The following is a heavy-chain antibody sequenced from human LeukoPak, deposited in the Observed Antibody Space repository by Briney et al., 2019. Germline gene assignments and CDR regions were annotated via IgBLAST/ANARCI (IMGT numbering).Heavy chain of an antibody. CDR3: ARDGGGPDAFDI. J-gene: IGHJ3*02. V-gene: IGHV3-48*01. CDR2: IASDSSSK. CDR1: GFTFSSYS. Sequence: GGSLRLSCAASGFTFSSYSMNWVRQAPGKGLEWVSHIASDSSSKHHADSVRGRFTTSRDNAANSLYLHMNSLRAEDTAVYYCARDGGGPDAFDIWGQGTMVTVS.